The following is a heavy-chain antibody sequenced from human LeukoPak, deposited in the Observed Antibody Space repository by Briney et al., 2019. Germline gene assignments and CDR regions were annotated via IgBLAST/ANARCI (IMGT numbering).Heavy chain of an antibody. J-gene: IGHJ6*02. V-gene: IGHV4-34*01. CDR1: GGSFSGYY. CDR3: ARGIAAAPPWGWTAKRGYYYYGMDV. Sequence: PSETLSLTCAVYGGSFSGYYWSWIRQPPGKGLEWIGEINHSGSTNYNPSLKSRVTISVDTSKNQFSLKLSSVTAADTAVYYCARGIAAAPPWGWTAKRGYYYYGMDVWGQGTTVTVSS. CDR2: INHSGST. D-gene: IGHD6-13*01.